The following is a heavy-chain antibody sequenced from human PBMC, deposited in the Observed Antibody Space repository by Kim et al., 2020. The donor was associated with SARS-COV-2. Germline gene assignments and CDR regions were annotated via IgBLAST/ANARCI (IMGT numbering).Heavy chain of an antibody. J-gene: IGHJ3*02. D-gene: IGHD4-17*01. Sequence: GGSLRLSCSASGFTFSSYAMHWVRQAPGKGLEYVSAISSNGGSTYYADSVKGRFTISRDNSKNTLYLQMSSLRAEDTAVYYCVKDRGGYGDYPYDAFDIWGQGTMVTVSS. CDR2: ISSNGGST. CDR3: VKDRGGYGDYPYDAFDI. V-gene: IGHV3-64D*09. CDR1: GFTFSSYA.